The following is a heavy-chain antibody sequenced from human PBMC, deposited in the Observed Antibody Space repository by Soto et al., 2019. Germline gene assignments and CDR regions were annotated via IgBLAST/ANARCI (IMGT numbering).Heavy chain of an antibody. V-gene: IGHV3-33*01. CDR3: ASRSPALDY. D-gene: IGHD2-2*01. CDR1: GFPFSTYG. CDR2: IWSDGGNK. J-gene: IGHJ4*02. Sequence: QVHLVESGGGVVQPGRSLRLSCAASGFPFSTYGMHWVRQAPGKGLEWVAVIWSDGGNKYYADSVKGRFTISRDNSKNMLYLQMNSLSAEDTAVYYCASRSPALDYWGQGTLVTVSS.